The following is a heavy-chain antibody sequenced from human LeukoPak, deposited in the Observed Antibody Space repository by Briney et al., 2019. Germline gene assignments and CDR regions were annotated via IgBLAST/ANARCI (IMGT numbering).Heavy chain of an antibody. Sequence: GGSLRLSCAASGFTFSTYWMHWVRQAPGKGLVWVSRIKSDVSTNYADSVKGRFTISRDNAKNTVSLQINSLRPEDTGVYYCARAPSEIGGYYPEYFRHWGQGPLVTVSS. CDR1: GFTFSTYW. J-gene: IGHJ1*01. V-gene: IGHV3-74*01. CDR3: ARAPSEIGGYYPEYFRH. CDR2: IKSDVST. D-gene: IGHD3-22*01.